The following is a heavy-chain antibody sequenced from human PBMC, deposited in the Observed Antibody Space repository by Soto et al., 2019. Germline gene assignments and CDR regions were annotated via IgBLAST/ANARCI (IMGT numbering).Heavy chain of an antibody. D-gene: IGHD2-2*01. V-gene: IGHV1-46*01. J-gene: IGHJ6*02. Sequence: GASVKVSCKASGYTFTSYYMHWVRQAPGQGLEWMGIINPSGGSTSYAQKFQGRVTMTRDTSTSTVYMELSSLRSEDTAVYYCAREFLGCSSTSCPHYYYYGMDVWGQGTTVTVSS. CDR1: GYTFTSYY. CDR2: INPSGGST. CDR3: AREFLGCSSTSCPHYYYYGMDV.